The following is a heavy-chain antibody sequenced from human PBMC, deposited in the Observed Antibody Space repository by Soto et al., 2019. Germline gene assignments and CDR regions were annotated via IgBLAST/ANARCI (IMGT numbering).Heavy chain of an antibody. Sequence: PSETLCLTCTASGGSISSYYWRWIRQPPGKGLEWIGYIYYSGSTNYNPSLKSRVTISVDTSKNQFSLKLSSVTAADTAVYYCARDVVVAEHNYYYDMDVWGKGTTVTVSS. CDR1: GGSISSYY. J-gene: IGHJ6*03. V-gene: IGHV4-59*01. CDR2: IYYSGST. CDR3: ARDVVVAEHNYYYDMDV. D-gene: IGHD2-15*01.